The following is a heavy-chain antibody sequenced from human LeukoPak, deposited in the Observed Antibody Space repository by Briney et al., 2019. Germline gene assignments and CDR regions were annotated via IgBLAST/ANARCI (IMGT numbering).Heavy chain of an antibody. D-gene: IGHD5-18*01. J-gene: IGHJ4*02. CDR3: ARDRAYTYGYSYYFDD. Sequence: GGSLRLSCAASGFTVSSNYMSWVRQAPGKGLEWVSVIYSAGATFYADSVKGRFTISRDNSKNTLYLQMSSLRAEDTAVYYCARDRAYTYGYSYYFDDWGQGTLVTVSS. V-gene: IGHV3-66*01. CDR1: GFTVSSNY. CDR2: IYSAGAT.